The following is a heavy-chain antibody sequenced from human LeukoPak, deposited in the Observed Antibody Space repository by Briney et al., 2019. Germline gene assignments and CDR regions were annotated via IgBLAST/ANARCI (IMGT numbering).Heavy chain of an antibody. J-gene: IGHJ6*03. Sequence: ASVKVSCKASGYTFTSYGISWVRQAPGQGLEWMGWISAYNGNTNYAQKLQGRVTMTTDTSTSTAYMELRSLRSDDTAVYYWARGGIAAAGADDYYYYMDVWGKGTTVTVSS. V-gene: IGHV1-18*01. CDR1: GYTFTSYG. CDR3: ARGGIAAAGADDYYYYMDV. CDR2: ISAYNGNT. D-gene: IGHD6-13*01.